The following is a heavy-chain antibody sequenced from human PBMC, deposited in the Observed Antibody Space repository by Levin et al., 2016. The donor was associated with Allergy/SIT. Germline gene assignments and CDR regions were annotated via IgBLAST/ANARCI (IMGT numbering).Heavy chain of an antibody. CDR3: ASATTGWNYFDL. V-gene: IGHV6-1*01. D-gene: IGHD1-1*01. CDR1: GDNVSSNSVA. Sequence: SQTLSLTCAISGDNVSSNSVAWNWIRQSPSRGLEWLGRTYYSSKWFNDYAVFVKSRISINPDTSKNQVSLQLNSVTPDDTGVYYCASATTGWNYFDLWGQGTLVTVSS. CDR2: TYYSSKWFN. J-gene: IGHJ4*02.